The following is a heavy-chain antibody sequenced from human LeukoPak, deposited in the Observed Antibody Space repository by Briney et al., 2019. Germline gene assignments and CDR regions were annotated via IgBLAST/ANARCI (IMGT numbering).Heavy chain of an antibody. CDR2: INPSGGST. CDR1: GYTFTSYY. Sequence: ASVKVSCKSSGYTFTSYYMHWVRQAPGQGLEWMGIINPSGGSTSYAQKFQGRVTMTRDTFTSTVYMKLSSLRSEDTAVYYCARSTYYGRDVWGQGTTVTVSS. D-gene: IGHD2-2*01. CDR3: ARSTYYGRDV. V-gene: IGHV1-46*01. J-gene: IGHJ6*02.